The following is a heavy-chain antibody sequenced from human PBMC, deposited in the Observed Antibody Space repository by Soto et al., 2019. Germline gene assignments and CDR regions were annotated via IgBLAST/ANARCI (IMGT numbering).Heavy chain of an antibody. CDR1: GFTFSRSG. J-gene: IGHJ6*02. D-gene: IGHD1-1*01. CDR3: ARGNWNYYYGMDV. Sequence: QVQLVESGGGVVQPGRSLRLSCVASGFTFSRSGMHWVRQAPGKGLEWAAVIWYDGNDEYYADSVKGRFTISRDNSKNTLYLQMNSLRAEDTAVYYCARGNWNYYYGMDVWGQGTTVTVSS. V-gene: IGHV3-33*01. CDR2: IWYDGNDE.